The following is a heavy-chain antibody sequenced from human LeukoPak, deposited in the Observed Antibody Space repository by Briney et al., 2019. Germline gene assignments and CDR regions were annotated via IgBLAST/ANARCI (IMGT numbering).Heavy chain of an antibody. D-gene: IGHD3-10*01. J-gene: IGHJ5*02. CDR3: AREAYGSGSYLFNWFDP. Sequence: ASVKVSCKASGGTFSSYAISWVRQAPGQGLEWMGGIIPIFGTANYAQKFQGRVTMTRNTSISTAYMELSSLRSEDTAVYYCAREAYGSGSYLFNWFDPWGQGTLVTVSS. V-gene: IGHV1-69*05. CDR1: GGTFSSYA. CDR2: IIPIFGTA.